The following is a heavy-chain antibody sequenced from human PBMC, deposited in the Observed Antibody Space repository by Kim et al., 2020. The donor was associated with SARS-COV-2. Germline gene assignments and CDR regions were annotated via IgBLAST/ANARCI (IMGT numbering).Heavy chain of an antibody. V-gene: IGHV3-33*01. Sequence: GGSLRLSCAASGFIFRNFGIHWVRQAPGKGLEWVAFISNDGTFTTYAYSVKGRFTISRDYGENTVYLQMDSLFAGDTALYYCARPSSSHFDFWGQGTLVT. CDR3: ARPSSSHFDF. J-gene: IGHJ4*02. CDR1: GFIFRNFG. CDR2: ISNDGTFT. D-gene: IGHD3-10*01.